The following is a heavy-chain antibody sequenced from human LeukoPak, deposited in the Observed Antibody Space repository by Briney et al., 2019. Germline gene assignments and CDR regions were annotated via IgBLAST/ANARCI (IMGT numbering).Heavy chain of an antibody. CDR2: IIPILGIA. J-gene: IGHJ3*02. CDR1: GGTFSSYT. Sequence: SVKVSCKASGGTFSSYTSSWVRQAPGQGLEWMGRIIPILGIANYAQKFQGRVTITADKSTSTAYMELSSLRSVDTAVYYCARETRLGITIFRVALDGGAFDIWGQRAMVTVSS. D-gene: IGHD3-3*01. CDR3: ARETRLGITIFRVALDGGAFDI. V-gene: IGHV1-69*04.